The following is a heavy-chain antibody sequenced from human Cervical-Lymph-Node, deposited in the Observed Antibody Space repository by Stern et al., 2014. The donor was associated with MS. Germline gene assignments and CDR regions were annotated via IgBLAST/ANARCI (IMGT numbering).Heavy chain of an antibody. J-gene: IGHJ6*02. V-gene: IGHV1-69*06. CDR1: GDSFSGYD. CDR3: ARGETPTPSNGLDV. Sequence: QVQLVQSGAEVKKPGASVKVSCKASGDSFSGYDIRWVRQAPGQGLEWVGKIIPFFGTTNYAQKFQGRLTITADKSTSTAYMELSSLTSDDTAVYYGARGETPTPSNGLDVWGPGTTVTVSS. D-gene: IGHD4-23*01. CDR2: IIPFFGTT.